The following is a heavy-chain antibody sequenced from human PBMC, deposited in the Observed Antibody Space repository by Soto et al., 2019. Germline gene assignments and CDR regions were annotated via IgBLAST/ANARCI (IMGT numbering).Heavy chain of an antibody. J-gene: IGHJ3*02. D-gene: IGHD7-27*01. CDR2: ISGSGGST. V-gene: IGHV3-23*01. CDR1: GFTFSSYA. Sequence: GGSLRLSCAASGFTFSSYAMSWVRQAPGKGLEWVSAISGSGGSTYYADSVKGRFTIARDNSKNTLYLQMNSLRAEDSAVYYCAKAIRGNWGSCDACDIWGQGNMVTVTS. CDR3: AKAIRGNWGSCDACDI.